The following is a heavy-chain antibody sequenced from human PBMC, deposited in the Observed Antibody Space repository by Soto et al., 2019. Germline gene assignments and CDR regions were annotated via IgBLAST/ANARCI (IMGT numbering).Heavy chain of an antibody. Sequence: QVQLVESGGGVVQPGTSLRLSCAVSGFTFSGYGMHWVRQAPGKGLEWVAVIWFDGSNKNYADSVKGRFTISRDDSKNTLYLQMNSLRADDTAVYYCTRDRDSRRGWDYFDHWGQGTLVTVSS. CDR3: TRDRDSRRGWDYFDH. CDR2: IWFDGSNK. D-gene: IGHD4-4*01. V-gene: IGHV3-33*01. CDR1: GFTFSGYG. J-gene: IGHJ4*02.